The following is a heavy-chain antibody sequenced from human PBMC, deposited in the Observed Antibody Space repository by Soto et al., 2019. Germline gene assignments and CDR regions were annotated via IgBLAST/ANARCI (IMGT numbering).Heavy chain of an antibody. D-gene: IGHD2-15*01. CDR3: ARVGIVVVAATFDY. V-gene: IGHV4-30-4*01. CDR2: IYYSGST. Sequence: PSETLSLTCTVSGGSISSGDYYWSWIRQPPGKGLEWIGYIYYSGSTYYKPSLKSRVTISVDTSKNQFSLKLSSVTAADTAVYYCARVGIVVVAATFDYWGQGTLVTVSS. J-gene: IGHJ4*02. CDR1: GGSISSGDYY.